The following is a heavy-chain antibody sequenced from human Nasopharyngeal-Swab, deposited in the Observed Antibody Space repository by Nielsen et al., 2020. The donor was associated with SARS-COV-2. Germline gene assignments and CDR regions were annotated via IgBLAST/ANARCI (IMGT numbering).Heavy chain of an antibody. Sequence: VRQAPGKGLEWVAVISYDGSNKCYADSVKGRFTISRDNSKNTLYLQMNSLRAEDTAVYYCARGGVVVVAATLYYYYGMDVWGQGTTVTVSS. V-gene: IGHV3-30*03. CDR2: ISYDGSNK. D-gene: IGHD2-15*01. J-gene: IGHJ6*02. CDR3: ARGGVVVVAATLYYYYGMDV.